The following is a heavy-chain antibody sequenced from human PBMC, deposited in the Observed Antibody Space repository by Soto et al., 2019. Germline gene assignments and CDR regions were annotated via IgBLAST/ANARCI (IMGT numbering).Heavy chain of an antibody. V-gene: IGHV2-5*02. CDR2: IYWDDDK. CDR1: GFSLSTSGVG. J-gene: IGHJ5*02. D-gene: IGHD2-15*01. Sequence: QITLKESGPTLVKPTQTLTLTCTFSGFSLSTSGVGLGWIRQPPGKALEWLALIYWDDDKRYSPSLNSRLTITKDTTKNPVVLTMTNMGPVYTATSYCAHRRGYCSGGSYYSIWFDPWGQGTLVTVSS. CDR3: AHRRGYCSGGSYYSIWFDP.